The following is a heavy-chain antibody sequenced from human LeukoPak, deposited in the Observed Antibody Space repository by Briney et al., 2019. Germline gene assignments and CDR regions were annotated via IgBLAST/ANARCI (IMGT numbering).Heavy chain of an antibody. V-gene: IGHV3-7*01. CDR2: IKEDGSDK. CDR3: ARDVGYFWFDY. Sequence: EGSLRLSCAASGFTFSTYWMTWVRQAPGKGLEWVANIKEDGSDKYYVDSVKVRFTVSRDNAKNSLYLQMNNLRAEDTSVYYCARDVGYFWFDYWGQGTLITVSS. CDR1: GFTFSTYW. D-gene: IGHD5-18*01. J-gene: IGHJ4*02.